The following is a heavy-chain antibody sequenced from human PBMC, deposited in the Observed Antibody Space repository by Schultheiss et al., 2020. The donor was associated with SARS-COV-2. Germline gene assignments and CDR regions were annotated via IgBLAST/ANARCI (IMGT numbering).Heavy chain of an antibody. CDR2: FSGSDGNT. J-gene: IGHJ5*02. Sequence: GGSLRLSCAGSGFSFNSYAMSWVRQTPGKGLEWVSTFSGSDGNTYYADSVKGRFIISRDNSKNTLYLQMNSLRAEDTAVYYCAKDRTYSSGWYLSYNWFDPWGQGTLVTVSS. D-gene: IGHD6-19*01. V-gene: IGHV3-23*01. CDR3: AKDRTYSSGWYLSYNWFDP. CDR1: GFSFNSYA.